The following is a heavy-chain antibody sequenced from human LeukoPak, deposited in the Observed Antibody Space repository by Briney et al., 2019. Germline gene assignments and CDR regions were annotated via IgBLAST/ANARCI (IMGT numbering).Heavy chain of an antibody. CDR3: AKFSGSEYSSSWYTMDYFDY. CDR2: IRYDGSNK. V-gene: IGHV3-30*02. Sequence: PGGSLRLSCAASGFTFSSYGMHWVRQAPGKGLEWVAFIRYDGSNKYYADSVKGRFTISRDNSKNTLYLQMNSLRAEDTAVYYCAKFSGSEYSSSWYTMDYFDYWGQGTLVTVSS. D-gene: IGHD6-13*01. J-gene: IGHJ4*02. CDR1: GFTFSSYG.